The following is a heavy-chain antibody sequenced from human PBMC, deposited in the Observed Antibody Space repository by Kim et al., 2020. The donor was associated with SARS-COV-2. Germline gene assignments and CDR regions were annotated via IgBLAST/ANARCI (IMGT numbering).Heavy chain of an antibody. Sequence: SETLSLTCAVYGGSFSGYYWSWIRQPPGKGLEWIGEINHSGSTNYNPSLKSRVTISVDTSKNQFSLKLSSVTAADTTVYYCARGSHYYDSRAVCYFDYWGQGTLVTVSS. CDR1: GGSFSGYY. V-gene: IGHV4-34*01. CDR2: INHSGST. CDR3: ARGSHYYDSRAVCYFDY. D-gene: IGHD3-22*01. J-gene: IGHJ4*02.